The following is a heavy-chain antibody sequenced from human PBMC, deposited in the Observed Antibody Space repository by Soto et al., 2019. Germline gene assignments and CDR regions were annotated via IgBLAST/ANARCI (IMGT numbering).Heavy chain of an antibody. V-gene: IGHV3-23*01. J-gene: IGHJ4*02. D-gene: IGHD3-16*02. CDR2: ISGRGGNT. CDR3: ANEGGSYRGGSFDY. CDR1: GFTFSSYA. Sequence: EVQLLESGGGLVQPGGSLRLSCAASGFTFSSYAMSWVHQAPGKGLEWVSAISGRGGNTYYADSVKGRFTASRDNSKNRLYLQMHSLNAKVTAVYYCANEGGSYRGGSFDYWGQGTLVTVSS.